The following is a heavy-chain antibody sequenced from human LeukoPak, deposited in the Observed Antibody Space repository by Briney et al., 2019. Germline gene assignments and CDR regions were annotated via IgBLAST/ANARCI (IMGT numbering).Heavy chain of an antibody. J-gene: IGHJ3*02. Sequence: GGSLRLSCAASGFTFSSYSMNWVRQAPGKGLEWVSSISSSSSYKYYADSVKGRFTISRDNSKNTLYLQMNSLRAEDTAVYYCARGIGGYDRGAFDIWGQGTMVTVSS. CDR2: ISSSSSYK. CDR3: ARGIGGYDRGAFDI. CDR1: GFTFSSYS. D-gene: IGHD5-12*01. V-gene: IGHV3-21*01.